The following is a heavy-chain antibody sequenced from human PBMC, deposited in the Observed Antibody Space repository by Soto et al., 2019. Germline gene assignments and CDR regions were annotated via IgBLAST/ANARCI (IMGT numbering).Heavy chain of an antibody. CDR2: ISAYNGNT. V-gene: IGHV1-18*01. CDR3: ARPSKYSGYDFYVY. Sequence: ASVKVSCKASGYTFTSYGISWVRQAPGQGLEWMGWISAYNGNTNYAQKLQGRVTMTTDTSTSTAYMELRSLRSDDTVVYYCARPSKYSGYDFYVYWGQGTLVTVSS. J-gene: IGHJ4*02. CDR1: GYTFTSYG. D-gene: IGHD5-12*01.